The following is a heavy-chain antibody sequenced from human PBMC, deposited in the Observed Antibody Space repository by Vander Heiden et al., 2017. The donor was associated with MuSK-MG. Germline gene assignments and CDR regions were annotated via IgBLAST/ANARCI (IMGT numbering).Heavy chain of an antibody. CDR2: ISAYNGNT. D-gene: IGHD2-2*01. Sequence: QVQLVQSGAEVKKPGASVKVSCKASGYTFTSYGISWVRQAPGQGLEWMGWISAYNGNTNYAKKLQGRVTMTTDTSTSTAYRELRSLRSDETAVYYCARDLVIVVGPAAYNWFDPWGHGTMVTVYS. V-gene: IGHV1-18*01. CDR1: GYTFTSYG. J-gene: IGHJ5*02. CDR3: ARDLVIVVGPAAYNWFDP.